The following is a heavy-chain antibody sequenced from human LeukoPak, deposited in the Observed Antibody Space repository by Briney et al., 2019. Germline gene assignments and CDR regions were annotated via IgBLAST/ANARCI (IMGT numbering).Heavy chain of an antibody. D-gene: IGHD6-19*01. CDR3: AGTYSSGWQTYYYYGMDV. J-gene: IGHJ6*04. V-gene: IGHV1-8*01. CDR1: GYTFTSYD. Sequence: ASVKVSCKASGYTFTSYDINWVRQATGQGLEWMGWMNPNSGNTGYAQKFQGRVTMTRNTSISTAYMELSSLRSEDTAVYYCAGTYSSGWQTYYYYGMDVWGKGTTVTISS. CDR2: MNPNSGNT.